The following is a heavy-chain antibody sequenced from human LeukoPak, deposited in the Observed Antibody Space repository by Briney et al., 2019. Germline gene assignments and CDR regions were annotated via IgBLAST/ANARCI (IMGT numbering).Heavy chain of an antibody. CDR1: GYTFTGYY. CDR2: INPNSGGT. Sequence: ASVKVSCKASGYTFTGYYMHWVRQAPGQGLEWMGWINPNSGGTNYAQKFQGWVTMIRDTFISTAFMELSRLKSDDTAVYYCARVNAATGNSLDYWGQGTLVTVSS. J-gene: IGHJ4*02. D-gene: IGHD6-13*01. V-gene: IGHV1-2*04. CDR3: ARVNAATGNSLDY.